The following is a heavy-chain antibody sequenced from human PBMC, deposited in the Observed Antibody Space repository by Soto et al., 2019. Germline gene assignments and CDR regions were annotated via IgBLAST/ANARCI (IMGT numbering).Heavy chain of an antibody. J-gene: IGHJ5*02. D-gene: IGHD3-22*01. Sequence: PGGSLRLSCAASGFTFSSYAMHWVRQSPGKGLGWVAVISYDGSNKYYADSVKGRFTISRDNSKNTLYLQMNSLRAEDTAVYYCARDSRDSSGYPNWFDPWGQGTLVTV. V-gene: IGHV3-30-3*01. CDR1: GFTFSSYA. CDR3: ARDSRDSSGYPNWFDP. CDR2: ISYDGSNK.